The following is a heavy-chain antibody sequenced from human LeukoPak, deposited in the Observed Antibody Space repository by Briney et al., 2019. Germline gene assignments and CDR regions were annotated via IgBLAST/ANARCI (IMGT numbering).Heavy chain of an antibody. Sequence: PSETLSLTCTVSGGSISSSSYYWGWIRQPPGKGLEWIGSIYYSGSTYYNPSLKSRVTISVDTSKIQISLKLNSVTAADTAVYYCARVNSGSYLQSPHFDYWGQGTLVTVSS. CDR2: IYYSGST. V-gene: IGHV4-39*01. J-gene: IGHJ4*02. CDR3: ARVNSGSYLQSPHFDY. CDR1: GGSISSSSYY. D-gene: IGHD1-26*01.